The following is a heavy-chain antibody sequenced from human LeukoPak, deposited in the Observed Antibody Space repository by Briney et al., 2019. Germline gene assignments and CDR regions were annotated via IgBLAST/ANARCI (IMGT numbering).Heavy chain of an antibody. CDR1: GFTFSSYA. Sequence: QPGGSLRLSCAASGFTFSSYAMNWVRQAPGKGLEWVSAISGSGGSTYYADSVKGRFTISRDNFKNTLYLQMNSLRAEDTAVYYCARDQGGEIYDPILGYYYYMDVWGKGTTVTISS. V-gene: IGHV3-23*01. J-gene: IGHJ6*03. CDR3: ARDQGGEIYDPILGYYYYMDV. CDR2: ISGSGGST. D-gene: IGHD5/OR15-5a*01.